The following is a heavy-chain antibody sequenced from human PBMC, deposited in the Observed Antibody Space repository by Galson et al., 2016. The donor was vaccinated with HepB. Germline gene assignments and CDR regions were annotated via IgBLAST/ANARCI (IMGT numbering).Heavy chain of an antibody. Sequence: SVKVSCKASGGTFSNYAISWVRQAPGQGLEWMGDIIPMFGTANSAQRFQGRVTITADESTSTAYMQLSSLRSEDTAVYYCAREGDGRDGYYYDWGQGTLVTVSS. CDR3: AREGDGRDGYYYD. D-gene: IGHD5-24*01. J-gene: IGHJ4*02. CDR2: IIPMFGTA. V-gene: IGHV1-69*13. CDR1: GGTFSNYA.